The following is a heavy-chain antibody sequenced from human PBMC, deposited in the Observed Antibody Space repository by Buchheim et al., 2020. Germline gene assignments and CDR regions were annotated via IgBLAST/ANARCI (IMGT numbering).Heavy chain of an antibody. Sequence: EVQLVESGGGLVQPGGSLRLSCAASGFTFSSYWMSWVRQAPGTGLEWVANIKQAGSEKYYVDSVKGRFTISRDTAKNSLYLQMNSLRAEDTAVYYCARASYDSSGYYPLVQTDYWGQGTL. CDR3: ARASYDSSGYYPLVQTDY. CDR2: IKQAGSEK. CDR1: GFTFSSYW. D-gene: IGHD3-22*01. J-gene: IGHJ4*02. V-gene: IGHV3-7*01.